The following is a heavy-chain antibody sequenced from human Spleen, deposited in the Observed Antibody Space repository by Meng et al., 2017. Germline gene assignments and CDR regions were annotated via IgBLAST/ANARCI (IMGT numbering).Heavy chain of an antibody. CDR2: TYYRSKWYN. CDR3: AWDMMLHGRAGGMDV. Sequence: SETLSLTCAISGDSVASNSAAWNWIRQSPSRGLEWLGRTYYRSKWYNDYAVSVKSRITINPDTSKNQFSLQLNSVTPEDTAVYYCAWDMMLHGRAGGMDVWGQGTTVTVSS. CDR1: GDSVASNSAA. J-gene: IGHJ6*02. V-gene: IGHV6-1*01. D-gene: IGHD6-13*01.